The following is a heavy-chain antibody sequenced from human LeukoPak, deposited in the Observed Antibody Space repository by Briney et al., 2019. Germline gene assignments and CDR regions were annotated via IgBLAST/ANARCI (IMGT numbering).Heavy chain of an antibody. CDR3: ARHTTTFAD. CDR2: IGTKMTDT. V-gene: IGHV3-23*01. D-gene: IGHD1-1*01. Sequence: GGSLRLSCATSGFSFGTHGMSWVRQAPGEGLQWVSSIGTKMTDTNYADSVRGRFTISRDNSKNTLYLQMNSLRAEDTATYYCARHTTTFADWGQGTLVIVSS. CDR1: GFSFGTHG. J-gene: IGHJ4*02.